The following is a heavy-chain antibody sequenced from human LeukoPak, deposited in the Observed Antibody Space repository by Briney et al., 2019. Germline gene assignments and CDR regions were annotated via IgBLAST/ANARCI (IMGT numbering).Heavy chain of an antibody. D-gene: IGHD2-15*01. CDR1: GYTFTSYG. CDR2: MSAYNGNT. CDR3: ARESCSGGSCYPDY. V-gene: IGHV1-18*01. Sequence: ASVKVSCKASGYTFTSYGISWVRQAPGQGLEWMGWMSAYNGNTNYAQKLQGRVTMTTDTSTSTAYMELRSLRSDDTAVYYCARESCSGGSCYPDYWGQGTLVTVSS. J-gene: IGHJ4*02.